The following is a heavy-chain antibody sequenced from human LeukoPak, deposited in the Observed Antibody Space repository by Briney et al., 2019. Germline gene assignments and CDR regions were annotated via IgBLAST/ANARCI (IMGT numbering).Heavy chain of an antibody. CDR3: ASPQMVHF. V-gene: IGHV5-51*01. J-gene: IGHJ4*02. CDR2: IYPGDSDT. D-gene: IGHD3-10*01. CDR1: GYRFTTNW. Sequence: GESLKISCMTSGYRFTTNWIGWVRQMPGKGLEWMGIIYPGDSDTRYSSSFQGQVTISADKTISTAYLQWSSLKASDTAMYYCASPQMVHFWGQGTLVTVSS.